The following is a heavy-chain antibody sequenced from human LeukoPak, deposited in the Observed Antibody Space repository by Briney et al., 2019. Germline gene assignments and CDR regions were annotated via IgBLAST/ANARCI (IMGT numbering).Heavy chain of an antibody. CDR1: GGSFSGYY. CDR3: ARTERGRAAAGGLDY. Sequence: LSLTCAVYGGSFSGYYWSWIRQAPGKGLEWVSYISSSGSTIYYADSVKGRFTISRDNAKNSLYLQMNSLRAEDTAVYYCARTERGRAAAGGLDYWGQGTLVTVSS. D-gene: IGHD6-13*01. J-gene: IGHJ4*02. V-gene: IGHV3-11*04. CDR2: ISSSGSTI.